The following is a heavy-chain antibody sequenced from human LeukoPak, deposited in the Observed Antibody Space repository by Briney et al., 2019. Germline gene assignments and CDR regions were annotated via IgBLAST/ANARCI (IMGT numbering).Heavy chain of an antibody. CDR3: AKDQFSSGFEYFQH. Sequence: PGGSLRLSCAVSGFTFSSYGMHWVRQAPGKGLEWVAVISYDGSNKYYADSVKGRFTISRDNSKNTLYLQMNSLRPEDTAVYYCAKDQFSSGFEYFQHWGQGTLVTVSS. D-gene: IGHD6-19*01. J-gene: IGHJ1*01. V-gene: IGHV3-30*18. CDR2: ISYDGSNK. CDR1: GFTFSSYG.